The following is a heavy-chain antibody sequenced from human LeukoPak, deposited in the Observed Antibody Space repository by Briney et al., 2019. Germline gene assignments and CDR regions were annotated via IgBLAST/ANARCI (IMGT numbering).Heavy chain of an antibody. D-gene: IGHD3-10*01. CDR1: SGPFSGFF. Sequence: MTSETLSLTCANYSGPFSGFFWSWIRQPPGKGLEWIGEINDGGRTNYNPSLQSRVTISIDTSKNQFSLKLTSVTAADTAVYYCAQASSYTEAIRYNPSWFGPWGQGTLVTVSS. CDR2: INDGGRT. V-gene: IGHV4-34*01. CDR3: AQASSYTEAIRYNPSWFGP. J-gene: IGHJ5*02.